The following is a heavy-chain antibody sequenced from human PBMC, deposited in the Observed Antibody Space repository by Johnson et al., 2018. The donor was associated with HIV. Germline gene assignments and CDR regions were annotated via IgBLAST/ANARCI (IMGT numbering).Heavy chain of an antibody. CDR3: VKDSDTYYYGSGDAFDI. V-gene: IGHV3-13*04. Sequence: VQLVESGGGLVQPGGSLRLSCAASGFTFSTYDMHWVRQATGKGLEWVSAIDTAGGPYYSGSVKGRFTISRDNRKNSLYLQMNSLRAEDTALYYCVKDSDTYYYGSGDAFDIWGQGTVVTVSS. D-gene: IGHD3-10*01. J-gene: IGHJ3*02. CDR2: IDTAGGP. CDR1: GFTFSTYD.